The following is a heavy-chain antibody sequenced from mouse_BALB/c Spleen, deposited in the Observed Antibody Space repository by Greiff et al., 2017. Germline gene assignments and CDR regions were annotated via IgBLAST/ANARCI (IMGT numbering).Heavy chain of an antibody. Sequence: EVQLVESGPGLVKPSQSLSLTCTVTGYSITSDYAWNWIRQFPGNKLEWMGYISYSGSTSYNPSLKSRISITRDTSKNQFFLQLNSVTTEDTATYYCAREAYYYGSSSWFAYWGQGTLVTVSA. V-gene: IGHV3-2*02. CDR1: GYSITSDYA. J-gene: IGHJ3*01. CDR2: ISYSGST. D-gene: IGHD1-1*01. CDR3: AREAYYYGSSSWFAY.